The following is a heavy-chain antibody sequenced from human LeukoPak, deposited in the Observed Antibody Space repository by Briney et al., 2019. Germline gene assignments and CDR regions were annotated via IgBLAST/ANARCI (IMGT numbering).Heavy chain of an antibody. Sequence: ASVKVSCKASGYTFTSYYMRWVRQAPGQGLEWMGWISAYNGNTNYAQKLQGRVTMTTDTSTSTAYMELRSLRSDDTAVYYCARGYSSGWSTMDWFDPWGQGTLVTVSS. D-gene: IGHD6-13*01. J-gene: IGHJ5*02. CDR3: ARGYSSGWSTMDWFDP. V-gene: IGHV1-18*04. CDR1: GYTFTSYY. CDR2: ISAYNGNT.